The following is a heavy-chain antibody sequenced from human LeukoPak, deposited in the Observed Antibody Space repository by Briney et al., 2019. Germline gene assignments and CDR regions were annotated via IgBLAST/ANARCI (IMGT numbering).Heavy chain of an antibody. CDR2: IIPIFGTA. CDR1: GGTFSSYA. V-gene: IGHV1-69*13. CDR3: AREGWVTTTEHYYYYYMDV. J-gene: IGHJ6*03. D-gene: IGHD4-17*01. Sequence: SVKVSCKASGGTFSSYAISWVRQAPGQGLKWMGGIIPIFGTANYAQKFQGRVTITADESTSTAYMELSSLRSEDTAVYYCAREGWVTTTEHYYYYYMDVWGKGTTVTVSS.